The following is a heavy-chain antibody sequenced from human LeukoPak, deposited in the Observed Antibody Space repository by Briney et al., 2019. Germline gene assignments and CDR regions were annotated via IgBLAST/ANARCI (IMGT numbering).Heavy chain of an antibody. CDR1: GGSISSYY. CDR3: ARYYYYGSGSYYNSPFDY. D-gene: IGHD3-10*01. J-gene: IGHJ4*02. CDR2: IYYSGST. V-gene: IGHV4-59*01. Sequence: SETLSLTCTFSGGSISSYYWSWIRQPPGKGLEWIGYIYYSGSTNYNPSLKSRVTISVDTSKNQFSLKLSSVTAADTAVYYCARYYYYGSGSYYNSPFDYWGQGTLVTVSS.